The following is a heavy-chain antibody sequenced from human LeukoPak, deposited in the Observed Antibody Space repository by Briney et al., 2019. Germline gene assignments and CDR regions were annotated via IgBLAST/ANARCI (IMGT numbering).Heavy chain of an antibody. D-gene: IGHD5-18*01. Sequence: GASVKVSCKGSGYTFSDYYMHWVRQAPGQGLEWMGWINPNNGGTNYAQKFQGRVTMTRDTSISTAYMELSRLRSDDTSVYYCARETYIYRYVPQVDYWGAGALVTVSS. CDR3: ARETYIYRYVPQVDY. CDR1: GYTFSDYY. J-gene: IGHJ4*02. CDR2: INPNNGGT. V-gene: IGHV1-2*02.